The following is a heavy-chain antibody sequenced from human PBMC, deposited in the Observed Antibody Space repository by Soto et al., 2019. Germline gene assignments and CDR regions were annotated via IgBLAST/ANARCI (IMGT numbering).Heavy chain of an antibody. D-gene: IGHD6-13*01. Sequence: LTCAVYGGSFSGYYWSWIRQPPGKGLEWIGEINHSGSTNYNPSLKSRVTISVDTSKNQFSLKLSSVTAADTAVYYCARGRRSSSWGANWFDPWGQGTLVTVSS. CDR3: ARGRRSSSWGANWFDP. CDR1: GGSFSGYY. V-gene: IGHV4-34*01. CDR2: INHSGST. J-gene: IGHJ5*02.